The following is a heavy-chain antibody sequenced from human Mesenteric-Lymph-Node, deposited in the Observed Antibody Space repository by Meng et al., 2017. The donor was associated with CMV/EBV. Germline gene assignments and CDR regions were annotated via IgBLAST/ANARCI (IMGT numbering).Heavy chain of an antibody. V-gene: IGHV4-34*01. CDR3: ARYNGYAADY. Sequence: LTGAVYGGSFSGYWNWIRQPPGEGLEWIGEINHSESTKSSPSLRSRDTISVDTSKNQFSLMVSSVTAADTGVYCCARYNGYAADYWGERTLVTVSS. J-gene: IGHJ4*02. D-gene: IGHD5-12*01. CDR2: INHSEST. CDR1: GGSFSGY.